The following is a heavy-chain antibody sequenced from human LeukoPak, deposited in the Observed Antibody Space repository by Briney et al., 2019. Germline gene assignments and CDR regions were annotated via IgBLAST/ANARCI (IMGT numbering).Heavy chain of an antibody. Sequence: GGSLRLSCAASGFTFDDYAMSWVRQVPGKGLEWVSGINWNGGRTGYADSVKGRFTISRDNSKNTLYLQLNSLRAGDTALYFCAKDRRRDDVLTGSFSDWGQGTLVTVSS. J-gene: IGHJ4*02. CDR1: GFTFDDYA. CDR3: AKDRRRDDVLTGSFSD. V-gene: IGHV3-20*04. D-gene: IGHD3-9*01. CDR2: INWNGGRT.